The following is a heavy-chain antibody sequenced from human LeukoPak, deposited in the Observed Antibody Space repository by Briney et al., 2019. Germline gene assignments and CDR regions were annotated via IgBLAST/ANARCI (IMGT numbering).Heavy chain of an antibody. Sequence: GGSLRLSCAASGFTFSDYGIHWLRQAPGKGLEWVAVISADGSTNYYAASVKGRFTISRDNSKNTLYLEMNSLRAEDTALYYCAKEGAAAAKMRYCFDCWGQGTLVTVSS. V-gene: IGHV3-30*18. CDR1: GFTFSDYG. D-gene: IGHD6-13*01. CDR2: ISADGSTN. CDR3: AKEGAAAAKMRYCFDC. J-gene: IGHJ4*02.